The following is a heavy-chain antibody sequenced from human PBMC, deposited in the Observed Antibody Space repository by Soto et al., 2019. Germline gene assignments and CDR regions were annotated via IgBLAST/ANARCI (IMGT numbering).Heavy chain of an antibody. V-gene: IGHV3-23*01. CDR2: ISGSGSTT. CDR3: AKDLYYDIRGQDY. CDR1: GFTFSNYA. D-gene: IGHD3-22*01. Sequence: PGGSLRLSCAASGFTFSNYAMSWVRQAPGKGLEWVSGISGSGSTTYYADSVEGRFTISRDNSKNTLSLQMNSLRAEDTALYYCAKDLYYDIRGQDYWGQGTLVTVSS. J-gene: IGHJ4*02.